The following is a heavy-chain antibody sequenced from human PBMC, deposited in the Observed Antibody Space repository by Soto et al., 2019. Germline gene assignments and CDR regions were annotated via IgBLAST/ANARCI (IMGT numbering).Heavy chain of an antibody. D-gene: IGHD3-22*01. CDR2: IYYSGST. J-gene: IGHJ3*02. CDR1: GGSISSGDYY. CDR3: AGGEGYYDSSGYYGDAFDI. V-gene: IGHV4-30-4*01. Sequence: SETLSLTCTVSGGSISSGDYYWTWIRQPPGKGLEWIGYIYYSGSTYYNPSLKSRVTISVDTSKNQFSLKLSSVTAADTAVYYCAGGEGYYDSSGYYGDAFDIWGQGTMVTVSS.